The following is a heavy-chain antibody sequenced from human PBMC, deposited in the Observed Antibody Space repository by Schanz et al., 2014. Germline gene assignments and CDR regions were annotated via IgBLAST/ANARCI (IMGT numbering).Heavy chain of an antibody. CDR3: ARGGPAYYFDD. CDR1: GFSFSSYA. J-gene: IGHJ4*02. Sequence: EVQLVESGGGLVQPGGSLRLSCATSGFSFSSYAINWVRQAPGKGLVWVSRIKSDGSSTSYADSVKGRFTISRDNSKNTVYIQMNSLRAEDTAVYYCARGGPAYYFDDWGQGTLVTVSS. CDR2: IKSDGSST. V-gene: IGHV3-74*02.